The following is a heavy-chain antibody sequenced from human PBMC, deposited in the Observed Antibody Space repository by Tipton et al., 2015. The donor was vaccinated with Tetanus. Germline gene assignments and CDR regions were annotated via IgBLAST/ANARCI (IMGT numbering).Heavy chain of an antibody. Sequence: SLRLSCATSGLSFSGYGLHWLRQAPGKGLEWVALVAYDGNNKYYADSVKGRFTISRDNSKDTLYLQMNSLRPEDTAVYYCARDGFYYGSGIYYRAFWGQGTLVTVSP. D-gene: IGHD3-10*01. CDR2: VAYDGNNK. J-gene: IGHJ4*02. CDR3: ARDGFYYGSGIYYRAF. V-gene: IGHV3-30-3*01. CDR1: GLSFSGYG.